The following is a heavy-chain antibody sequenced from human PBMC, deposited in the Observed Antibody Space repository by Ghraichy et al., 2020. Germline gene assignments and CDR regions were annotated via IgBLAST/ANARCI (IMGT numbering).Heavy chain of an antibody. D-gene: IGHD6-13*01. CDR2: ITGSSITI. Sequence: GALRLSCEGSGFSFSDYSMIWVRLTPRKALEWVSYITGSSITIFYTDSVKGRFTISRYNAKNSLYLQMNSLRAEDTAVYYCSRLPLPRRSAVGDWYFDRGGRGTLVTVSS. J-gene: IGHJ2*01. CDR1: GFSFSDYS. V-gene: IGHV3-48*01. CDR3: SRLPLPRRSAVGDWYFDR.